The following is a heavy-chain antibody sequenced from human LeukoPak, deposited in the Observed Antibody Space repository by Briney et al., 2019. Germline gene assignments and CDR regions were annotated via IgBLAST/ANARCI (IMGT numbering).Heavy chain of an antibody. J-gene: IGHJ4*02. D-gene: IGHD5-12*01. Sequence: ASVKVSCKASGGTFSSYAISWVRQAPGQGLEWMGRIIPILGIANYAQKLQGRVTITADKSTSTAYMELSSLRSEDTAVYYCAQNRYSGYDWGASPLGYWGQGTLVTVSS. V-gene: IGHV1-69*04. CDR1: GGTFSSYA. CDR2: IIPILGIA. CDR3: AQNRYSGYDWGASPLGY.